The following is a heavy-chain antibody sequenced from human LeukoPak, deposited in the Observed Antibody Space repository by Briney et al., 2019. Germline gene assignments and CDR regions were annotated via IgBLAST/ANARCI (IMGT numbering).Heavy chain of an antibody. CDR1: GFTFSDYY. V-gene: IGHV3-11*04. D-gene: IGHD5-18*01. CDR2: ISSSGSTI. J-gene: IGHJ4*02. Sequence: PGGSLRLSCAASGFTFSDYYMSWIRQAPGKGLEWVSYISSSGSTIYYADSVKGRFTISRDNAKNSLYLQMNSLRAEDTAVYYCARASPHTAMVPFDYWGQGTLVTVSS. CDR3: ARASPHTAMVPFDY.